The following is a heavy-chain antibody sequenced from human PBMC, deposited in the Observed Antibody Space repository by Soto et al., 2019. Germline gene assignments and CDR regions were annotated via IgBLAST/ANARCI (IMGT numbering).Heavy chain of an antibody. CDR3: ARHRGPTGPNY. D-gene: IGHD3-10*01. V-gene: IGHV4-39*01. CDR1: GDSISSNKYH. CDR2: MYHSGNT. J-gene: IGHJ4*02. Sequence: QLQLQESGPGLVKPSETLSLTCTVSGDSISSNKYHWGWIRQPPGKGLEWIGSMYHSGNTYHNPSLKSRVTISVDTSKNQFSLNLRSVTAADTAVYYCARHRGPTGPNYWGQGTLVTVSS.